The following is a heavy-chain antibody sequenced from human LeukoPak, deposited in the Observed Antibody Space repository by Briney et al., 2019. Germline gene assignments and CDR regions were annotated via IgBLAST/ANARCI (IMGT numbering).Heavy chain of an antibody. CDR3: ARVGSGRALDY. CDR1: GFTFSNFG. V-gene: IGHV3-33*01. CDR2: IWYVGSNR. J-gene: IGHJ4*02. D-gene: IGHD6-19*01. Sequence: GGSLRLSCAASGFTFSNFGIDWVRQAPGKGQEWVSVIWYVGSNRYYEDSVKCRFTISRDNSKNTVYLQMNSLRADDTAVYYCARVGSGRALDYWGQGDLVTVSS.